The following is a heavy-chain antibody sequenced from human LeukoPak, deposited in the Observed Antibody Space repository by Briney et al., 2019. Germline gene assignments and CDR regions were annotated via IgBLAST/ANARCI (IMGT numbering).Heavy chain of an antibody. CDR1: GGSVNDYR. J-gene: IGHJ4*02. V-gene: IGHV4-4*07. Sequence: SETLSLTCKVSGGSVNDYRWSWIRHTAGKGLEWIGRIYSEGIYNYNPSLESRLTMSVDTSMNQLSLRLNSVTAADTAVYYCGSSEVGTTTSTIYDFWGRGTLVTVSS. D-gene: IGHD2/OR15-2a*01. CDR3: GSSEVGTTTSTIYDF. CDR2: IYSEGIY.